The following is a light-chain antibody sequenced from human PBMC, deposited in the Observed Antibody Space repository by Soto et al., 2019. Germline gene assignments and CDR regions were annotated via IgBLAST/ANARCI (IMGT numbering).Light chain of an antibody. J-gene: IGKJ5*01. CDR2: GAS. Sequence: IVMTQSPATLSVSPWERATFSCRASQSVSSSYLAWYQQKPGQAPRLLIYGASSRATGIPDRLSGSGSGTDFTLTISRLEPEDFAVYYCQQYGSSLPITFGQGTRLEIK. V-gene: IGKV3-20*01. CDR3: QQYGSSLPIT. CDR1: QSVSSSY.